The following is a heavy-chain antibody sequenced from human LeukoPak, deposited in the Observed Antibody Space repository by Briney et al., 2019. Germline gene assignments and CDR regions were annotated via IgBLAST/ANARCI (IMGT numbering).Heavy chain of an antibody. CDR1: GGSFSGYY. J-gene: IGHJ4*02. D-gene: IGHD6-19*01. Sequence: PSETLSLTCAVYGGSFSGYYWSWIRQPPGKGLEWIGEINHSGSTNYNPSLKSRVTISVDTSKNQFSLKLSSVTAADTAVYYCAGYSSGWYLDYWGQGTLVTVSS. V-gene: IGHV4-34*01. CDR2: INHSGST. CDR3: AGYSSGWYLDY.